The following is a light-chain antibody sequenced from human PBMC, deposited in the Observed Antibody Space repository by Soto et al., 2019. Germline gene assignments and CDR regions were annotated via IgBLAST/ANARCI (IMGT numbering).Light chain of an antibody. J-gene: IGLJ3*02. Sequence: QSALTQPPSASGSPGQSVTISCTGTSSDVGGYNYVSWYQQYPGRAPKLMIYEVTKRPSGVPDRFSGSKSGNTASLTVSGLLAEDEADYYCRSYAASNNCYFVFGGGTQLTVL. CDR2: EVT. CDR1: SSDVGGYNY. CDR3: RSYAASNNCYFV. V-gene: IGLV2-8*01.